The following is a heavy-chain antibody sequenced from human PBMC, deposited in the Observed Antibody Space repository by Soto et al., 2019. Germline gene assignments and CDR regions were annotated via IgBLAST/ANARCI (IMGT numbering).Heavy chain of an antibody. Sequence: GASVKVSCKASGYTFTSYYMHWVRQAPGQGLEWMGIINPSGGSTSYAQKFQGRVTMTRDTSTSTVYMELRSLRSDDTAVYYCAATYYDILTGYYNWFDPWGQGTLVTVSS. CDR3: AATYYDILTGYYNWFDP. V-gene: IGHV1-46*01. CDR1: GYTFTSYY. D-gene: IGHD3-9*01. J-gene: IGHJ5*02. CDR2: INPSGGST.